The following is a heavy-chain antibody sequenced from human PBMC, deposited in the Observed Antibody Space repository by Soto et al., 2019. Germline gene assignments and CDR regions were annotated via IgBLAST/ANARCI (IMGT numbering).Heavy chain of an antibody. CDR1: GFTFSDYH. CDR3: AREYKGQIVVVAAARGTDFDY. D-gene: IGHD2-15*01. CDR2: ITSTGSTT. Sequence: QAQLVESGGGLVKPGGSLRLSCAASGFTFSDYHMNWIRQAPGKGLEWVSFITSTGSTTYYADSVKGRFSISRDNAKNSLFLQMNSLRAEDTAMYYCAREYKGQIVVVAAARGTDFDYWGQGTLVTVSS. J-gene: IGHJ4*02. V-gene: IGHV3-11*01.